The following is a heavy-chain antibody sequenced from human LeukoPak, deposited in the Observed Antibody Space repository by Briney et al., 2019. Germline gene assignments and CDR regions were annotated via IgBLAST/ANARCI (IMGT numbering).Heavy chain of an antibody. V-gene: IGHV5-51*01. CDR1: GYSFTSSC. J-gene: IGHJ4*02. Sequence: GESLKIPCKASGYSFTSSCISWVRQMPGKGLEWMGIIYPGDSDTRYSPSFQGQVTISADKSISTAYLQWSSLKTSDTAMYDYARQELTMIRGGIGSQIDYWGQGTLVTVSS. CDR3: ARQELTMIRGGIGSQIDY. D-gene: IGHD3-10*01. CDR2: IYPGDSDT.